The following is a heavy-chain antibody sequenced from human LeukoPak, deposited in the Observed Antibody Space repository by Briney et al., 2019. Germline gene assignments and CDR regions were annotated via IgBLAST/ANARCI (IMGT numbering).Heavy chain of an antibody. CDR1: GFGLGSYN. V-gene: IGHV3-30*04. D-gene: IGHD4-17*01. J-gene: IGHJ4*02. CDR3: AKDEGSYGDYGVCFDY. CDR2: ISFNGNDK. Sequence: QSGRSLRLSCAGSGFGLGSYNMYWIRQAPGKGLEWVTLISFNGNDKKYADSVKGRFTVSRDNAKNSLYLQMNSLRAEDMALYYCAKDEGSYGDYGVCFDYWGQGTLVTVSS.